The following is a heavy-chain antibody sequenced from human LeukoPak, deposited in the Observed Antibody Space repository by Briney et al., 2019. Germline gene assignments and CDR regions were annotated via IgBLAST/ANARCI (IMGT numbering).Heavy chain of an antibody. CDR1: VFTFSSYA. J-gene: IGHJ4*02. CDR3: ARDSGQWLALLPYYFDY. Sequence: PGGSLRLSCAASVFTFSSYAMSWVRQAPGKGLEWVSSISSSSSYIYYADSVKGRFTISRDNAKNSLYLQMNSLRAEDTAVYYCARDSGQWLALLPYYFDYWGQGTLVTVSS. CDR2: ISSSSSYI. V-gene: IGHV3-21*01. D-gene: IGHD6-19*01.